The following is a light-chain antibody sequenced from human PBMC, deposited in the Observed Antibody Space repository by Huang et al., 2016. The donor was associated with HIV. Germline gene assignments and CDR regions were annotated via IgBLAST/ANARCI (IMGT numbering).Light chain of an antibody. J-gene: IGKJ1*01. CDR1: QSVNNNY. CDR3: QQYGSSPWT. CDR2: SAS. Sequence: EIVLTQSPGPLSLSPGEGATLSCRASQSVNNNYLAWYQQKPGQAPRLLIFSASNRATGIPDRFGGSGSGTDFTLTIRSLEPEDFAMYYCQQYGSSPWTFGQGTKVEVK. V-gene: IGKV3-20*01.